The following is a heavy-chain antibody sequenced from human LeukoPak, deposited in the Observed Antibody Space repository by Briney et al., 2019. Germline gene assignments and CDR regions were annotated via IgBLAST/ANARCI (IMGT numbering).Heavy chain of an antibody. D-gene: IGHD2-2*01. Sequence: SETLSLTCAVYGGSFSGYYWSWIRQPPGKGLEWIGEINHSGSTNYNPSLKSRVTISVDTPKNQFSLKLSSVTAADTAVYYCARGQYCSSTSCYLWYNYWGQGTLVTVSS. CDR2: INHSGST. J-gene: IGHJ4*02. CDR1: GGSFSGYY. CDR3: ARGQYCSSTSCYLWYNY. V-gene: IGHV4-34*01.